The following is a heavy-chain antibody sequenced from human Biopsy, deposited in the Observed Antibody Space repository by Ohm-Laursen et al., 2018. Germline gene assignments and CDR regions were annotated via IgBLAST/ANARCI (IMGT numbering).Heavy chain of an antibody. CDR1: GYTFTGYH. V-gene: IGHV1-2*02. D-gene: IGHD3-22*01. CDR2: INAKTGDT. CDR3: TRGGYYYDSLAYYYWFDP. J-gene: IGHJ5*02. Sequence: SSVKVSCKASGYTFTGYHVHWVRQAPGQGLEWMGWINAKTGDTNYAQMFQGRVTMTRDTSISTAYVDLSSLRSDDTAVYYCTRGGYYYDSLAYYYWFDPWGQGTLVTVSS.